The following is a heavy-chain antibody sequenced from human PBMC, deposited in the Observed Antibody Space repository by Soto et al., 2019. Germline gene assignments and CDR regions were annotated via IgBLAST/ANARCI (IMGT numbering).Heavy chain of an antibody. CDR2: IYYSGST. V-gene: IGHV4-39*02. D-gene: IGHD4-17*01. Sequence: SETLSLTCTVSGGSISSSSYYWGWIRQPPGKGLEWIGSIYYSGSTYYNPSLKSRVTISVDTSKNQFSLKLSSVTAADTAVYYCARDYGGNVLSDWYYYYGMDVWGQGTTVTVSS. CDR1: GGSISSSSYY. CDR3: ARDYGGNVLSDWYYYYGMDV. J-gene: IGHJ6*02.